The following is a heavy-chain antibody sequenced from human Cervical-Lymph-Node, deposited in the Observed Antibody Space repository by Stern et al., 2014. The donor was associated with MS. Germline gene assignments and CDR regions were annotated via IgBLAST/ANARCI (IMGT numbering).Heavy chain of an antibody. Sequence: QLVQSEAEVTKPGASVKVSCKTSGYIFTGYHIHWVRQAPGKDLECMAWIIPNTGTTKYARKFQGRVSMSRDTSISTAYVELSSLTSDDTAVYYCARDQRGITIFGVVTDYYYLGMDVWGQGTTVTVSS. CDR2: IIPNTGTT. CDR3: ARDQRGITIFGVVTDYYYLGMDV. D-gene: IGHD3-3*01. V-gene: IGHV1-2*07. CDR1: GYIFTGYH. J-gene: IGHJ6*02.